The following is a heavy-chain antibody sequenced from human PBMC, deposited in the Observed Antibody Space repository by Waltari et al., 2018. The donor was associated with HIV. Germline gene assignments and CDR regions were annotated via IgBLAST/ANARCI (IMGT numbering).Heavy chain of an antibody. V-gene: IGHV3-48*01. J-gene: IGHJ4*02. CDR2: ISSRGSTI. CDR1: GFTFSRYS. D-gene: IGHD1-26*01. Sequence: EVQLVESGGGLVQPRGSLRLSCAASGFTFSRYSMNWVRQAPGKGRMWVSYISSRGSTIYYAESVWDRFNISRDNAKNSRYLQLNSLRAEDTAVYYCARDYSGTYADFDYWGQGTLVTVSS. CDR3: ARDYSGTYADFDY.